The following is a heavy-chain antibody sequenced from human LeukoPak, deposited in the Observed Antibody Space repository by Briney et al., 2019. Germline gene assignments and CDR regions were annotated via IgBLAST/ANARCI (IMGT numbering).Heavy chain of an antibody. D-gene: IGHD3-22*01. CDR3: ARGPVIVVVIALVTWFDP. CDR1: GYTFTSYY. V-gene: IGHV1-46*01. J-gene: IGHJ5*02. CDR2: INPSGGST. Sequence: GASVKISCRASGYTFTSYYMHWVRQAPGQGLEWMGIINPSGGSTSYAQKFQGRVTMTRDMSTSTVYMELSRLRSDDTAVYYCARGPVIVVVIALVTWFDPWGQGTLVTVSS.